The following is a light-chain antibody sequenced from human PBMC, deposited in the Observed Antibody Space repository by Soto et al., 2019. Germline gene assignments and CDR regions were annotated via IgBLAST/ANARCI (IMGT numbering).Light chain of an antibody. CDR1: QSVSSR. CDR3: QQYFTSPIT. J-gene: IGKJ5*01. CDR2: GAS. Sequence: IVLTHSPGTLALSPVERATLSCRASQSVSSRLAWYQHKPGQAPRLLISGASNRASGIPARFSAWGSGTDFTLTISRVDPADFAFYYCQQYFTSPITFGQGTRLEIK. V-gene: IGKV3-20*01.